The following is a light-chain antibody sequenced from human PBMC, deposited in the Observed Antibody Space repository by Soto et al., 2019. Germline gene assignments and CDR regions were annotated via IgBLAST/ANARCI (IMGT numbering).Light chain of an antibody. J-gene: IGKJ1*01. CDR2: GAS. V-gene: IGKV1-5*01. CDR1: PSVSTW. CDR3: QQYNSYTPT. Sequence: DIQMTQSPSLVSAFVGDRVTITCRASPSVSTWLAWYQQRLGRAPQMLVHGASVLESGVSSRFSGSGSGRQFTLTISSLQSEDVATYICQQYNSYTPTFGPGTKVEI.